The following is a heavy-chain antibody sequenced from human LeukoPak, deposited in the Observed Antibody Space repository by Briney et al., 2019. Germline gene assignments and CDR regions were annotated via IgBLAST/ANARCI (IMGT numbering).Heavy chain of an antibody. CDR1: GFTFSSYG. V-gene: IGHV3-23*01. CDR2: ISGSGGST. D-gene: IGHD3-22*01. J-gene: IGHJ4*02. CDR3: AKDVGYYDSSGPGY. Sequence: GGTLRLSCAASGFTFSSYGMSWVRQAPEKGLEWVSAISGSGGSTYYADSVKGRFTISRDNSKNTLYLQMNSLRAEDTAVYYCAKDVGYYDSSGPGYWGQGTLVTVSS.